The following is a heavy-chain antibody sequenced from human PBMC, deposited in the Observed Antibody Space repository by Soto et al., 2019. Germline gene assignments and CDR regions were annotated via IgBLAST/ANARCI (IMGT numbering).Heavy chain of an antibody. CDR1: GYTFTSYG. Sequence: QVQLVQSGAEVKKPGASVKVSCKASGYTFTSYGISWVRQAPGQGLEWMGWISAYNGNTNYAQKHQGSVTMTTDTSTRTAFMEPRGLRSDDTAVYCCAGRGSSSRYYYGMDVWGQGTTVTVSS. J-gene: IGHJ6*02. CDR2: ISAYNGNT. CDR3: AGRGSSSRYYYGMDV. V-gene: IGHV1-18*01. D-gene: IGHD6-6*01.